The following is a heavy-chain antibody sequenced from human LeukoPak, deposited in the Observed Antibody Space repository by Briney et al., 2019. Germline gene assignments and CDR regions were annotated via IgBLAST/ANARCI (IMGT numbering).Heavy chain of an antibody. J-gene: IGHJ3*02. CDR3: ASGGYSGYGTFDI. Sequence: PSETLSLTCTVSGGSISTNYWSWIRQPPGKGLEWIGYIHYSGSTNYNPSLKSRVTISVDTSKNQFSLKLSSVTAADTAVYYCASGGYSGYGTFDIWGQGTMVTVSS. D-gene: IGHD5-12*01. V-gene: IGHV4-59*01. CDR2: IHYSGST. CDR1: GGSISTNY.